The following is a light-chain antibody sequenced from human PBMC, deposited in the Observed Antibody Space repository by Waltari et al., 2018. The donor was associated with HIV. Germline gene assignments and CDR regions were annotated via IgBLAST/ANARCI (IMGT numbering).Light chain of an antibody. V-gene: IGLV1-40*01. Sequence: QSVLTQPPSVSGDPGQRVTIACTGSTSNIGAGYDVHWYQQVPGTAPKPLIYGNSRRASGVPDRFSGSKSGTSASLAIPGLHAEDEAEYHCQSYDSSRTTTVFGGGTKLTVL. CDR2: GNS. CDR3: QSYDSSRTTTV. J-gene: IGLJ2*01. CDR1: TSNIGAGYD.